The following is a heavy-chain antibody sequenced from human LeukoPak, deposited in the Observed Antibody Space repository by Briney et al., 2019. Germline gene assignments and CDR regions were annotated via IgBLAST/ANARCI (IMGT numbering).Heavy chain of an antibody. V-gene: IGHV5-51*01. D-gene: IGHD1-26*01. CDR2: IYPGDSDT. J-gene: IGHJ4*02. CDR1: GYRFTSYW. CDR3: ARLGYSGSYRAPYY. Sequence: PGESLKISCKDSGYRFTSYWIGWVRQMPGKGLEWMGIIYPGDSDTRYSPSLQGQVSISADKSISTPYLPWSSLKPSDTAMYYCARLGYSGSYRAPYYWGQGTLVTVSS.